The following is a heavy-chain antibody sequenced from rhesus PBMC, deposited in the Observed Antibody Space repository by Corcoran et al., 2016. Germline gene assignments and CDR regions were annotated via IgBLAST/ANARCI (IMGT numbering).Heavy chain of an antibody. CDR1: GFTFSSYG. CDR2: INSGWGST. V-gene: IGHV3S5*01. Sequence: EVQLVETGGGLVQPGGSLKLSCAASGFTFSSYGMSWVRQAPGKGLEWVSAINSGWGSTYYADSAKGRFTISRDNSKNTLSLQMNSLRAEDTAVYYCAKDFEVCTALDSWGQGVLVTVSS. J-gene: IGHJ4*01. D-gene: IGHD2-27*01. CDR3: AKDFEVCTALDS.